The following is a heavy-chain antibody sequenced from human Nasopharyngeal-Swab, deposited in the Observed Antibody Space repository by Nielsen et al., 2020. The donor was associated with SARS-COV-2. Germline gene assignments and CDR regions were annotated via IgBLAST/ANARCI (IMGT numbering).Heavy chain of an antibody. V-gene: IGHV1-8*01. Sequence: ASVKVSCKASGYTFINHDIHWVRQSTGQGLEWMGCMSPNSGNTGYAQKFQGRVTMTRNTSTSTAYLELSSLRSEDTAVYYCARGGSSLGANLEDPWGQGTLVIVSS. D-gene: IGHD3-10*01. J-gene: IGHJ5*02. CDR2: MSPNSGNT. CDR3: ARGGSSLGANLEDP. CDR1: GYTFINHD.